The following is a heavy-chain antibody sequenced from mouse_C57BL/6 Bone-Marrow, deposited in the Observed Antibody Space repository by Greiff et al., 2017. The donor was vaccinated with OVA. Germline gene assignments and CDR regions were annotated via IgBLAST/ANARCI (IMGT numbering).Heavy chain of an antibody. D-gene: IGHD1-1*01. CDR1: GYTFTSYW. CDR2: IDPSDSYT. Sequence: QVQLQQPGAELVKPGASVKLSCKASGYTFTSYWMQWVKQRPGQGLEWIGEIDPSDSYTNYNQKFKGKATLTVDTSSSTAYMQLSSLTSEDSAVYYCAPLYGSSVDYWGQGTTLTVSS. CDR3: APLYGSSVDY. J-gene: IGHJ2*01. V-gene: IGHV1-50*01.